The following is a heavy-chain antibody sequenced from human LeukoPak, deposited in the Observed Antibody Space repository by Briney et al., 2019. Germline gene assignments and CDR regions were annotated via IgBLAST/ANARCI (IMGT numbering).Heavy chain of an antibody. CDR1: GGSISSSSYY. Sequence: SETLSLTCSVSGGSISSSSYYWGWIRQPPGKELEWIGSIYYSGSTYYNPSLKSRVTISVDTSKNQFSLKLSSVTAADTAVYYCARRSGSNWYGPFDYWGQGTLVTVSS. CDR3: ARRSGSNWYGPFDY. CDR2: IYYSGST. D-gene: IGHD6-13*01. J-gene: IGHJ4*02. V-gene: IGHV4-39*01.